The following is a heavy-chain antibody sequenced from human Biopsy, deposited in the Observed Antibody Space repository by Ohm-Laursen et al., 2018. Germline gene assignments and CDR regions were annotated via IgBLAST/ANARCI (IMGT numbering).Heavy chain of an antibody. J-gene: IGHJ5*02. CDR3: TRWGYYYDSLAYYYWFDP. D-gene: IGHD3-22*01. V-gene: IGHV1-2*02. Sequence: SSVKVSCKASGYTFTGYHVHWVRQAPGQGLEWMGWVNAKTGDTNYAQKFQGRVTMTRDTSISTAYVDLSSLTSDDTAVYDRTRWGYYYDSLAYYYWFDPWGQGTLVTVSS. CDR1: GYTFTGYH. CDR2: VNAKTGDT.